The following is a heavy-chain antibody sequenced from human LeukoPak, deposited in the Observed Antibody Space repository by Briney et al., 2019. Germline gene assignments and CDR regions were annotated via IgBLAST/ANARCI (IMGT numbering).Heavy chain of an antibody. Sequence: TSETLSLTCTVSGGSISSYYWSWIRQPPGKGLEWIGYIYYSGSTNYNPSLKSRVTISVDTSKNQFSLKLSPVTAADTAVYYCAREPYDSSVSGFDYWGQGTLVTVSS. J-gene: IGHJ4*02. D-gene: IGHD3-22*01. CDR1: GGSISSYY. CDR3: AREPYDSSVSGFDY. V-gene: IGHV4-59*01. CDR2: IYYSGST.